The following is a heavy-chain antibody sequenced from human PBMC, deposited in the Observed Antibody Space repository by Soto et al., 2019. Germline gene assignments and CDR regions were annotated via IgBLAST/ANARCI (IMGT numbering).Heavy chain of an antibody. J-gene: IGHJ4*02. CDR2: IYYNGNT. V-gene: IGHV4-61*01. CDR3: ARVFSSSWFYYFDY. D-gene: IGHD6-13*01. CDR1: SGSVSSGRYY. Sequence: SETLSLTCTVSSGSVSSGRYYWSWIRQPPGKGLEWIGYIYYNGNTSCNPSLKSRVTISIDTSKNQFSLKLNSVTAADTAVYFCARVFSSSWFYYFDYWGQGTLVTVSS.